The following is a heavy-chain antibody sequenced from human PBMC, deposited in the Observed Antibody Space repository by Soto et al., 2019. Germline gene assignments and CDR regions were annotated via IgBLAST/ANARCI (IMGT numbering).Heavy chain of an antibody. CDR3: ARGRAVVVPAATHYYYYMDV. CDR2: INHSGST. V-gene: IGHV4-34*01. J-gene: IGHJ6*03. CDR1: GGSFSGYY. Sequence: SETLSLTCAVYGGSFSGYYWSWIRQPPGKGLEWIGEINHSGSTNYNPSLKSRVTISLDTSKNQFSLKLSSVTAADTAVYYCARGRAVVVPAATHYYYYMDVWGKGTTVTVSS. D-gene: IGHD2-2*01.